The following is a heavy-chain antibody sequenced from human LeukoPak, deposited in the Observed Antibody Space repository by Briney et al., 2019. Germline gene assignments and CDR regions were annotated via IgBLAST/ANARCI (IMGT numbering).Heavy chain of an antibody. V-gene: IGHV1-69*13. D-gene: IGHD1-26*01. J-gene: IGHJ4*02. CDR3: ARAPSLVGATHFDY. CDR2: IIPIFGTA. Sequence: SVKVSCKASGYTFTSYAMNWVRQAPGQGLEWMGGIIPIFGTANYAQKFQGRVTITADESTSTAYMELSSLRSEDTAVYYCARAPSLVGATHFDYWGQGTLVTVSS. CDR1: GYTFTSYA.